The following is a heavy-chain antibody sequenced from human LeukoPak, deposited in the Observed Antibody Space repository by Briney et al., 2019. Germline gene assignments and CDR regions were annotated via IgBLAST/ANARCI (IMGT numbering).Heavy chain of an antibody. Sequence: PGGSLRLSCAASGFTFSSYGMSWVRQAPGKGLEWVGFIRSKAYGGTTEYAASVKGRFTISRDDSKSIAYLQMNSLKTEDTAVYYCTTQHSSGWKRYFDYWGQGTLVTVSS. V-gene: IGHV3-49*04. J-gene: IGHJ4*02. CDR3: TTQHSSGWKRYFDY. CDR2: IRSKAYGGTT. D-gene: IGHD6-19*01. CDR1: GFTFSSYG.